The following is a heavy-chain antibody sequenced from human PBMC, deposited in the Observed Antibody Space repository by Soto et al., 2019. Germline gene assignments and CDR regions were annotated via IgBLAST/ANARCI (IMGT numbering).Heavy chain of an antibody. V-gene: IGHV1-8*02. J-gene: IGHJ4*02. CDR2: ISANSGNT. D-gene: IGHD2-2*02. CDR1: GYTFTSYG. CDR3: ARVFCSSTSCYRPFDY. Sequence: GASVKVSCKASGYTFTSYGISWVRQAPGQGLEWMGWISANSGNTGYAQKFQGRVTMTRNTSISTAYMELSSLRSEDTAVYYCARVFCSSTSCYRPFDYWGQGNLVTVSS.